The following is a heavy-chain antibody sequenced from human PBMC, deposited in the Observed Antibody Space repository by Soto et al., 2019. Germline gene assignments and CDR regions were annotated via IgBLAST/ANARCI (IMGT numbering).Heavy chain of an antibody. CDR2: ISYDGSNK. Sequence: QVQLVESGGGVVQPGRSLRLSCAASGFTFSSYGMHWVRQAPGKGLEWVAVISYDGSNKYYADSVKGRFTISRDNAKNTLYLQMNRLRAGGTAVYYYAKVELTTDYYGMDGW. CDR1: GFTFSSYG. J-gene: IGHJ6*01. V-gene: IGHV3-30*18. CDR3: AKVELTTDYYGMDG. D-gene: IGHD4-17*01.